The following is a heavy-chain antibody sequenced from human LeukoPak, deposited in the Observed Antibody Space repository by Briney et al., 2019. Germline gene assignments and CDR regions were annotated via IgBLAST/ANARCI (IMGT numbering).Heavy chain of an antibody. D-gene: IGHD2-15*01. Sequence: PSETLSLTCTVSGGSISSSSYYWGWIRQPPGKGLEWIGSIYYSGSTYYNPSLKSRVTISVDTSKNQFSLKLSSVTAADTAVYYCARWSPEQYCSGGSCFPGWGQGTLVTVSS. V-gene: IGHV4-39*07. CDR2: IYYSGST. CDR1: GGSISSSSYY. J-gene: IGHJ4*02. CDR3: ARWSPEQYCSGGSCFPG.